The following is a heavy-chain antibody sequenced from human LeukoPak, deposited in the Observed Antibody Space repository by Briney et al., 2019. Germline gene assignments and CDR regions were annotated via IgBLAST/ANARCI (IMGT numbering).Heavy chain of an antibody. D-gene: IGHD2-15*01. CDR3: ARRVLWDICVVRRSNHNNAFDI. CDR2: IYSSGTT. J-gene: IGHJ3*02. V-gene: IGHV4-59*08. Sequence: SETLSLPCTVSGGHISDYYWSWIRQPPGKGLEWIGYIYSSGTTNSNPSLKNRVTVSMDTSKNQVSLKLTSVTAADTAVYYCARRVLWDICVVRRSNHNNAFDIWGQGTMVTVSS. CDR1: GGHISDYY.